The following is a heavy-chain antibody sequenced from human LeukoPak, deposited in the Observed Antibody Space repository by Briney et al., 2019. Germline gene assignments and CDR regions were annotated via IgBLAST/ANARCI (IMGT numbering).Heavy chain of an antibody. V-gene: IGHV4-4*07. Sequence: PSETLSLTCTVSGGSISSYYWSWIRQPAGKGLKWIGRIYTSGSTNYNPSLKSRVTMSVDTSKNQFSLKLSSVTAADTAVYYCARDKFPEWDYYDSSGYHDAFDIWGQGTMVTVSS. CDR2: IYTSGST. J-gene: IGHJ3*02. D-gene: IGHD3-22*01. CDR1: GGSISSYY. CDR3: ARDKFPEWDYYDSSGYHDAFDI.